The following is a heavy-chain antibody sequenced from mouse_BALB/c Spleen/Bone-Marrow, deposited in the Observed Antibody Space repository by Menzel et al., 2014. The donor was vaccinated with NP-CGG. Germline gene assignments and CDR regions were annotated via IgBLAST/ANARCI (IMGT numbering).Heavy chain of an antibody. Sequence: EVQLVESGGDLVKPGGSLKLSCAASGFTFSSYGMSWVRQTPDKRLEWVATISRGGSYTYYPDSVKGRFTISRDNAKNTLYLQMSSLKSEDTAMYYWARGGGAYYGNYWFAYWGQGTLVTVSA. CDR1: GFTFSSYG. V-gene: IGHV5-6*01. J-gene: IGHJ3*01. CDR3: ARGGGAYYGNYWFAY. CDR2: ISRGGSYT. D-gene: IGHD2-10*01.